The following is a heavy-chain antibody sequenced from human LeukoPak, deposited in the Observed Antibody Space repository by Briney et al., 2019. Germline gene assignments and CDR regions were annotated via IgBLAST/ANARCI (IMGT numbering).Heavy chain of an antibody. D-gene: IGHD3-9*01. CDR3: AREYYDILTGLNHIDP. Sequence: PGGSLRLSCAASGFTFSNYWMNWVRQPPGKGLEWIGVIYHSGSTNYNPSLKSRVTISVDKSKNQFSLKLSSVTAADTAVYYCAREYYDILTGLNHIDPWGQGTLVTVSS. V-gene: IGHV4-4*02. J-gene: IGHJ5*02. CDR2: IYHSGST. CDR1: GFTFSNYW.